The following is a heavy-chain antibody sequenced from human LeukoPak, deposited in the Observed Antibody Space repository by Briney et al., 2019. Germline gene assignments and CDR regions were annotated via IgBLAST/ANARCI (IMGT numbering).Heavy chain of an antibody. CDR3: AKGVLYYYDSSGFDY. CDR1: GFTFSSYG. D-gene: IGHD3-22*01. CDR2: IRYDGSNK. J-gene: IGHJ4*02. Sequence: GGSLRLSCAASGFTFSSYGMHWVRQAPGKGLEWVAFIRYDGSNKYYADSVKGRFTISRDNSKNTLYLQMNSLRAEDTAVYYCAKGVLYYYDSSGFDYWGQGTLVTVSS. V-gene: IGHV3-30*02.